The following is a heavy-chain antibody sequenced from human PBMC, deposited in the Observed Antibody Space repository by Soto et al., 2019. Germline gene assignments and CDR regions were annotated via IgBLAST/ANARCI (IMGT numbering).Heavy chain of an antibody. CDR2: ILPMFSTG. Sequence: QVQLVQSGAEVKKPGSSVKVSCKAAGGTFRRDAFSWVRQAPGQGLEWMGGILPMFSTGNYAQRFQDRVTITADESTSTVYMELRSLRTEDTAMYYCARGYTTWGQGTLVTVSS. V-gene: IGHV1-69*01. D-gene: IGHD1-1*01. CDR1: GGTFRRDA. CDR3: ARGYTT. J-gene: IGHJ4*02.